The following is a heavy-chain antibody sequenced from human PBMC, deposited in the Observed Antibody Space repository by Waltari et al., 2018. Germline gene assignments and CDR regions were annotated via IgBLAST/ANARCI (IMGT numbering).Heavy chain of an antibody. CDR3: VISTRFDP. CDR1: GYNFSSGG. CDR2: ISYDGSDL. J-gene: IGHJ5*02. D-gene: IGHD3-3*02. Sequence: VQVVESGGGVVQPGKSLRLSCVGSGYNFSSGGIPWVRQTPVKGVGWIALISYDGSDLYYAESVKGRFTISRDISQNTVYLQMNSLRTEDTAIYYCVISTRFDPWGQGTLVSVSS. V-gene: IGHV3-30*03.